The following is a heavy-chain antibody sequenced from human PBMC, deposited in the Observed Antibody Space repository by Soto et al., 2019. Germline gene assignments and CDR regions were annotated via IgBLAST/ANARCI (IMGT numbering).Heavy chain of an antibody. J-gene: IGHJ6*02. CDR3: ARDGRSSHLREYYGMDV. Sequence: GASVKVSCKASGYTFTSYGIRWVRQAPGQGLEWMGWISAYNGNTNYAQKLQGRVTMTTDTSTSTAYMELRSLRSDDTAVYYCARDGRSSHLREYYGMDVWGQGTTVTVS. D-gene: IGHD6-13*01. CDR2: ISAYNGNT. CDR1: GYTFTSYG. V-gene: IGHV1-18*01.